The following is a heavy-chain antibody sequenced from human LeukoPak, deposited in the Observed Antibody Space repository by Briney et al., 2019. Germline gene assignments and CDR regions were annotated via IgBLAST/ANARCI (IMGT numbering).Heavy chain of an antibody. CDR3: ARGGWFGELEAYYFDY. V-gene: IGHV1-46*01. J-gene: IGHJ4*02. CDR1: GYTFTSYY. CDR2: INPSGGGT. D-gene: IGHD3-10*01. Sequence: ASVKVSCKASGYTFTSYYMHWVRQAPGQGLEWMGIINPSGGGTSYAQKFQGRVTMTRDTSTSTVYMDLSSLRSEDTAVYYCARGGWFGELEAYYFDYWGQGTLVTVSS.